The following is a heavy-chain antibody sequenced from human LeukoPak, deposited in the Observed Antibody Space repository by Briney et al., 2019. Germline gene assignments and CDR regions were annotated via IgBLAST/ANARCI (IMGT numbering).Heavy chain of an antibody. D-gene: IGHD2-15*01. Sequence: GRSLRLSCAASGFTFDDYAMHWVRHAPGKGLEWVSGISWNSGSIGYADSVKGRFTISRDNAKNSLYLQMNSLRAEDTALYCCAKGVGVVVAATWFDRWGQGTLVTVSS. CDR2: ISWNSGSI. CDR1: GFTFDDYA. J-gene: IGHJ5*02. CDR3: AKGVGVVVAATWFDR. V-gene: IGHV3-9*01.